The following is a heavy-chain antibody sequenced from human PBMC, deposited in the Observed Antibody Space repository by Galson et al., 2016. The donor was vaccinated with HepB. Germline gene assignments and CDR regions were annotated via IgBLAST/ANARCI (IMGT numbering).Heavy chain of an antibody. CDR1: RGSISSDYY. CDR2: ICSSEDT. J-gene: IGHJ6*03. V-gene: IGHV4-39*01. Sequence: SETLSLTCIVSRGSISSDYYWGWIRQPPGRGLEWIGSICSSEDTYYNPSLKSRVTISVDTPKNQFSLRLDSVTAADTGLYYCSTGIVVAGKYYYHYMDVWGKGTTVTVSS. CDR3: STGIVVAGKYYYHYMDV. D-gene: IGHD6-19*01.